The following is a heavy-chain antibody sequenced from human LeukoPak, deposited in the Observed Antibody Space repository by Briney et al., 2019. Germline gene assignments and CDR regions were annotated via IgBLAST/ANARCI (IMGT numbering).Heavy chain of an antibody. CDR1: GGSISSYY. D-gene: IGHD3-3*01. V-gene: IGHV4-59*08. CDR2: IYYSGGT. CDR3: ARHGGVGGYYFDY. Sequence: SETLSPTCTVSGGSISSYYWSWVRQPPGKGLEWIGYIYYSGGTNYNPSLKSRVTISVDTSKNQFSLKLSSVTAADTAVYYCARHGGVGGYYFDYWGQGTLVTVSS. J-gene: IGHJ4*02.